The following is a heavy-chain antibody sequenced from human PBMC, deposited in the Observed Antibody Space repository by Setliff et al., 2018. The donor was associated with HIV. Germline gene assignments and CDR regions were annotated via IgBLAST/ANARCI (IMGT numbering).Heavy chain of an antibody. CDR3: ARDVPSEVMGYYFYMDV. CDR2: INPNSGVT. V-gene: IGHV1-2*02. Sequence: ASVKVSCKAPGYILSAYYMHWVRQAPGQGLEWLGWINPNSGVTKYAQNFQGRVNMTRDTSTNRAYMELSRLRSDDTAVYYCARDVPSEVMGYYFYMDVWGKGTTVTVSS. CDR1: GYILSAYY. J-gene: IGHJ6*03.